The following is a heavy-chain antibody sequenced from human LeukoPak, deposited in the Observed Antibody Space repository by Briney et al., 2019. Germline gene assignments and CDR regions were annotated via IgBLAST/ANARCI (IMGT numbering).Heavy chain of an antibody. Sequence: SETLSLTCTVSGGSISSGDYYWSWISQPPGKGLEWIGCIYYSGNTYYNPSLKSRVTISLDTSKNQFSLKLSSVTAADTAVYYCARDLVRGVIMGNWFDPWGQGTLVTVSS. CDR3: ARDLVRGVIMGNWFDP. CDR1: GGSISSGDYY. J-gene: IGHJ5*02. V-gene: IGHV4-30-4*01. CDR2: IYYSGNT. D-gene: IGHD3-10*01.